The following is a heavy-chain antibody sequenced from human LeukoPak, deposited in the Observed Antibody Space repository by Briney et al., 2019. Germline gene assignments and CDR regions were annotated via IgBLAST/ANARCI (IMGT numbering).Heavy chain of an antibody. V-gene: IGHV3-30*14. Sequence: GGSLRLSCAASGFTFSSYAMHWVRQAPGKGLEWVAVISYDGSNKYYADSVKGRFTISRDNSKNTLYLQMNSLRAEDTAVYYCARDGLDSSGFGDYGMDVWGQGTTVTVS. D-gene: IGHD3-22*01. CDR2: ISYDGSNK. J-gene: IGHJ6*02. CDR1: GFTFSSYA. CDR3: ARDGLDSSGFGDYGMDV.